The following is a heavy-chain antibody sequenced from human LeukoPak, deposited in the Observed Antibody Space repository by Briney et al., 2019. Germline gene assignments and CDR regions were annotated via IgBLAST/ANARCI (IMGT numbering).Heavy chain of an antibody. CDR3: ASGGAVAGDYYGMDV. Sequence: ASVKVSCKASGYTFTSYGISWVRQAPGQGLEWMGWISAYNGNTNYAQKLQGRVTMTTDTSTSTAYMELRSLRSDDTAVYYCASGGAVAGDYYGMDVWGQGTTVTVSS. J-gene: IGHJ6*02. D-gene: IGHD6-19*01. V-gene: IGHV1-18*01. CDR1: GYTFTSYG. CDR2: ISAYNGNT.